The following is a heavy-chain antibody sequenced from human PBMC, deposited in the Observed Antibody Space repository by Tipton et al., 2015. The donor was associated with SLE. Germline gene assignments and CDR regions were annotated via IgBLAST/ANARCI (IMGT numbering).Heavy chain of an antibody. J-gene: IGHJ3*02. Sequence: LRLSCTVSGGSINSSGYHWDWIRQPPGKRLEWIASIYYTGSTYYNPSLKSRVTIFVDSSKNQFSLKLTSVTAADTAVYYCTRGDSTGLDVFAIWGRGTMVTVSS. D-gene: IGHD2-8*02. CDR3: TRGDSTGLDVFAI. CDR1: GGSINSSGYH. CDR2: IYYTGST. V-gene: IGHV4-39*01.